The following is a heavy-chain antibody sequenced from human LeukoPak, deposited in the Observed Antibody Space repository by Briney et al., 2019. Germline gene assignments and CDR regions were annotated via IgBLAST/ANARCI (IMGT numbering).Heavy chain of an antibody. V-gene: IGHV1-18*01. J-gene: IGHJ6*02. CDR1: GYTFTSYG. D-gene: IGHD5-18*01. CDR3: ARGKMELWFFYYYYGMDV. CDR2: ISAYNGNT. Sequence: ASVKVSCKASGYTFTSYGISWVRQAPGQGFEWMGWISAYNGNTNYAQKLQGRVTMTTDTSTSTAYMELRSLRSDDTAVYYCARGKMELWFFYYYYGMDVWGQGTTVTVSS.